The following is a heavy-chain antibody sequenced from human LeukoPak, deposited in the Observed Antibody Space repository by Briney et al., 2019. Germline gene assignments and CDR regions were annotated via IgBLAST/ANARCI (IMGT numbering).Heavy chain of an antibody. CDR1: GGTFSSYA. CDR2: IIPIFGTA. CDR3: ARATMPSGSYPYYFDY. J-gene: IGHJ4*02. D-gene: IGHD1-26*01. Sequence: GASVKVSCKASGGTFSSYAISWVRQAPGQGLEWMGGIIPIFGTANYAQKFQGRVTITADESTSTAYMELSSLRSEDTAVYYCARATMPSGSYPYYFDYWGQGTLVTVSS. V-gene: IGHV1-69*13.